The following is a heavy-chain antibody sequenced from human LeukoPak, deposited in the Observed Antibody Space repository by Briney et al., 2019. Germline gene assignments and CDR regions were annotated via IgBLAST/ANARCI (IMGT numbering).Heavy chain of an antibody. CDR1: GFTFSTYA. CDR2: IYYSGST. V-gene: IGHV4-38-2*01. D-gene: IGHD1-1*01. J-gene: IGHJ4*02. Sequence: GSLRLSCAASGFTFSTYAMNWIRQPPGKGLEWIGSIYYSGSTYYNPSLKSRVTISVDTSKNQFSLKLGSVTAADTAVYYCARASTLERRSPFDYWGQGTLVTVSS. CDR3: ARASTLERRSPFDY.